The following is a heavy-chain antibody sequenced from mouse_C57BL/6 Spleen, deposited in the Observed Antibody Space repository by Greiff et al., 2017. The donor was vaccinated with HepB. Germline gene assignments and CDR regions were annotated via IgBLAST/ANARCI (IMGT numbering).Heavy chain of an antibody. CDR3: ARGGYSDYGGFDY. CDR1: GYTFTDYY. J-gene: IGHJ2*01. D-gene: IGHD2-13*01. CDR2: INPNNGGT. V-gene: IGHV1-26*01. Sequence: EVQLQQSGPELVKPGASVKISCKASGYTFTDYYMNWVKQSHGKSLEWIGDINPNNGGTSYNQKLKGKATLTVDKSSSTAYMELRSLTSEDSAVYYCARGGYSDYGGFDYWGQGTTLTVSS.